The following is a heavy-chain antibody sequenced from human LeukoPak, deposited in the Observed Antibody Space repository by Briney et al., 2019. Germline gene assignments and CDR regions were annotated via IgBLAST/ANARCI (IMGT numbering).Heavy chain of an antibody. J-gene: IGHJ1*01. V-gene: IGHV1-2*02. CDR1: AYTFTGYS. D-gene: IGHD3-22*01. CDR3: ARDESASYYYDTSDDQH. Sequence: GASVKGSCKASAYTFTGYSMHWVRQAPGQGLEWMGWINPNSGGANYAQNFQGRVTMTRDTSISTAYMELSRLRSDDTAVYYCARDESASYYYDTSDDQHWGQGTLVTVSS. CDR2: INPNSGGA.